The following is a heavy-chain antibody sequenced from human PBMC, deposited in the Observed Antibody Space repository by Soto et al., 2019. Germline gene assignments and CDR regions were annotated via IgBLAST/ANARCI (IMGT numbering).Heavy chain of an antibody. D-gene: IGHD1-26*01. CDR2: TYYRSKWYN. V-gene: IGHV6-1*01. Sequence: SQTRSLTCAISGDSVSSSSVTWNWIRQSPSRGLEWLGRTYYRSKWYNDYAESVKSRITINPDTSKNQFSLHLNSVTPEDTAVYYCVRLIGNSWLDFWGQGTLVTVS. CDR3: VRLIGNSWLDF. CDR1: GDSVSSSSVT. J-gene: IGHJ5*01.